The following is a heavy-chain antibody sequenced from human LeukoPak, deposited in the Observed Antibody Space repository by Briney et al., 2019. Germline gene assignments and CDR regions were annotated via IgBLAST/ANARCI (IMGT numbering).Heavy chain of an antibody. CDR3: ARVTLGSSSSPRNDWYFDL. CDR1: GFTFSSYA. D-gene: IGHD6-13*01. CDR2: ISGSGDST. V-gene: IGHV3-23*01. J-gene: IGHJ2*01. Sequence: GGSLRLSCAASGFTFSSYAMSWVRQAPGKGLEWVSAISGSGDSTYYGDSVKGRFTISRDNSKNTLYLQMNSLRAEDTAVYYCARVTLGSSSSPRNDWYFDLWGRGTLVTVSS.